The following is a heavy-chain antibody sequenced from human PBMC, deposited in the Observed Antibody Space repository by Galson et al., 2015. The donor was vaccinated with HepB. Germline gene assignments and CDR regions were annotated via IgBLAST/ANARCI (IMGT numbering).Heavy chain of an antibody. Sequence: SLRLSCAASGFIFSNYGMQWVRQAPGKGLEWVAHIWYDGTYKHYADSVKGRFTISSDNAKNTLFLQMNSLRAEDTAVYYWARDSGNGGSQDWGQGTLVSVSS. V-gene: IGHV3-33*01. J-gene: IGHJ4*02. D-gene: IGHD2-8*01. CDR3: ARDSGNGGSQD. CDR2: IWYDGTYK. CDR1: GFIFSNYG.